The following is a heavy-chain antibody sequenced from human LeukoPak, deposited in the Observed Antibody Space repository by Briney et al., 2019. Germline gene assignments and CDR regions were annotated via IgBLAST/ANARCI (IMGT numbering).Heavy chain of an antibody. V-gene: IGHV1-18*01. CDR2: ISAYNGNT. J-gene: IGHJ3*02. D-gene: IGHD3-9*01. Sequence: ASVKVPCKASGYTFTSYGISWVRQAPGQGLEWMGWISAYNGNTNYAQKLQGRVTMTTDTSTSTAYMELRSLRSDDTAVYYCARDRRLYYDILTGYYRELDAFDIWGQGTMVTVSS. CDR1: GYTFTSYG. CDR3: ARDRRLYYDILTGYYRELDAFDI.